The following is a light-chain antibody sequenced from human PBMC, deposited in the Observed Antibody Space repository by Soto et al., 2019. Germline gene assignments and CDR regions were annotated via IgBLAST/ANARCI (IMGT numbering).Light chain of an antibody. CDR1: QGISSY. CDR2: AAS. Sequence: PYFLSASVGDGVTITCRASQGISSYLAWYQQKPGKAPKLLIYAASTLQSGVPSRFSGSGSGTEFTLTISSLQPEDFATYYCQQLNSYLPITFGQGTRLE. V-gene: IGKV1-9*01. CDR3: QQLNSYLPIT. J-gene: IGKJ5*01.